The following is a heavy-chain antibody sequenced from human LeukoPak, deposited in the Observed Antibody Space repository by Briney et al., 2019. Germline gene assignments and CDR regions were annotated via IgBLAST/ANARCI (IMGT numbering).Heavy chain of an antibody. CDR1: GGSFSGYY. J-gene: IGHJ5*02. V-gene: IGHV4-34*01. CDR2: INHSGST. D-gene: IGHD3-3*01. Sequence: SETLSLTCAVYGGSFSGYYWSWIRQPPGKGLEWIGEINHSGSTNYNPSLKSRVTISVDTSKNQFSLKLSSVTAADTAVYYCARVYGFIWFDPWGQGTLVTVSS. CDR3: ARVYGFIWFDP.